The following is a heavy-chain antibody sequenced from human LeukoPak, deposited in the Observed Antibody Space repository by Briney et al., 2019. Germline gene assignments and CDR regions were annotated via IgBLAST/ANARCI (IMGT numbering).Heavy chain of an antibody. CDR2: INPNSGVT. CDR3: ARVLVSGYPVWDC. J-gene: IGHJ4*02. D-gene: IGHD5-12*01. CDR1: GYTFTGYY. Sequence: ASVKVSCKASGYTFTGYYMHWVRQAPGQGLEWMGWINPNSGVTNYAQKFQGRVTMTRDTSISTAYMELSRLRSDDTAVYYCARVLVSGYPVWDCWGQGTLVTVSS. V-gene: IGHV1-2*02.